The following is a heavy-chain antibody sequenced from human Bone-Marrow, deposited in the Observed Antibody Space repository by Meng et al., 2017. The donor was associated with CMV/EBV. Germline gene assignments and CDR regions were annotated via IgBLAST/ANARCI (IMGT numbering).Heavy chain of an antibody. CDR2: IYYSGNT. V-gene: IGHV4-39*07. CDR1: GGSISSSNHY. J-gene: IGHJ6*02. D-gene: IGHD2-2*01. Sequence: SETLSLTCTVSGGSISSSNHYWGWVRQPPEKGLEWIGSIYYSGNTYYNPSLKSRVSMSVDTSKNQFSLKLSSVTAADTAVYYCARLEGGWEYQLLDGEEPRYYYYHMDVWGQGTTVTVSS. CDR3: ARLEGGWEYQLLDGEEPRYYYYHMDV.